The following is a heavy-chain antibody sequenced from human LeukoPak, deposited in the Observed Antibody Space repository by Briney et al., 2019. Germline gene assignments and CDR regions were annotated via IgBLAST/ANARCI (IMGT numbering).Heavy chain of an antibody. CDR1: GFTFSNYW. D-gene: IGHD3-22*01. CDR3: ARDLGQYYDTSDNWFDP. V-gene: IGHV3-74*01. J-gene: IGHJ5*02. Sequence: GGSLRLSCAAAGFTFSNYWMHCLRQAPGKGLVWVSRINSDGINTSYADSVKGRFTISRDNAKNTLNLQMNSLRAEDTAVYYCARDLGQYYDTSDNWFDPWGQGTLVTVSS. CDR2: INSDGINT.